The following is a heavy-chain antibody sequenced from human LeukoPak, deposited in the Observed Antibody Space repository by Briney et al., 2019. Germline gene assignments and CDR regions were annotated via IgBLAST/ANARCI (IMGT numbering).Heavy chain of an antibody. CDR2: ISAGGGST. CDR3: ARESLIPSFDY. D-gene: IGHD2-21*01. CDR1: GFTFSSYG. V-gene: IGHV3-23*01. J-gene: IGHJ4*02. Sequence: PGGSLRLSCAASGFTFSSYGMSWVRQAPGKGLEWVSAISAGGGSTYYADSVKGRFTISRDNAKNTLYLQMNSLRVEDTAVYYCARESLIPSFDYWGQGTLVTVSS.